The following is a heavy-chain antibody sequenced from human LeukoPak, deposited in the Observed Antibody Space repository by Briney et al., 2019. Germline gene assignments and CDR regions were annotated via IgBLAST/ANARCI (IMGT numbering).Heavy chain of an antibody. J-gene: IGHJ6*02. D-gene: IGHD6-25*01. V-gene: IGHV4-4*07. CDR2: IYTSGST. CDR1: GGSISSYY. Sequence: SETLSLTRTVSGGSISSYYWSWIRQPAGKGLEWIGRIYTSGSTNYNPSLKSRVTMPVDTSKNQFSLKLSSVTAADTAVYYCARDGGGGAKAAGMDVWGQGTTVTVSS. CDR3: ARDGGGGAKAAGMDV.